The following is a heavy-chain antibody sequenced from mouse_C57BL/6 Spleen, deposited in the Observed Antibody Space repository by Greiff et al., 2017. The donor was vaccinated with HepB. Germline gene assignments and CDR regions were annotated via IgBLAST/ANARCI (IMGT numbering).Heavy chain of an antibody. CDR1: GFSLTSYG. Sequence: VQLKESGPGLVQPSQRLSITCTVSGFSLTSYGVHWVRQSPGKGLEWLGVIWSGGSTDYNAAFISRLSISKDNSKSQFFFKMNSLQADDTAIYYCARNSLYDGYYSFAYWGQGTLVTVSA. J-gene: IGHJ3*01. CDR3: ARNSLYDGYYSFAY. V-gene: IGHV2-2*01. CDR2: IWSGGST. D-gene: IGHD2-3*01.